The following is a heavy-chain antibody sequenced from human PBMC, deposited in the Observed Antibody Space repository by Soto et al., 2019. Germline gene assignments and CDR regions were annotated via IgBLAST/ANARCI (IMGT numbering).Heavy chain of an antibody. J-gene: IGHJ4*02. D-gene: IGHD3-3*01. Sequence: NPSETLSLTCTVSGGSISSYYWSWIRKPQGKGLEWIGYIYYSGSTNYNPSLKSRVTISVDTSKNQFSLKLSSVTAADTAVYYCARIKPVLRFLEWLPDYFEYWGQGTLVTVSS. CDR3: ARIKPVLRFLEWLPDYFEY. CDR1: GGSISSYY. CDR2: IYYSGST. V-gene: IGHV4-59*08.